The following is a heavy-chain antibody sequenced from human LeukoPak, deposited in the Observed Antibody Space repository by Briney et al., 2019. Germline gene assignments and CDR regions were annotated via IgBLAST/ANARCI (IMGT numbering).Heavy chain of an antibody. CDR2: ISDDGSST. D-gene: IGHD3-9*01. CDR1: GFTVSGNY. Sequence: GGSLRLSCAVSGFTVSGNYMSWVRQAPGKGLEWVSRISDDGSSTNHADSVKGRFSISRDNAKNTLYLQMNSLRAEDTAVYYCARVFATGPSFDYWGQGTLVTVSS. CDR3: ARVFATGPSFDY. J-gene: IGHJ4*02. V-gene: IGHV3-74*01.